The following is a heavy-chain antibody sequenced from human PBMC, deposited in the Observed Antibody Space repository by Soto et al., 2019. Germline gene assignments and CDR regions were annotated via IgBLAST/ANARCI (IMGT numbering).Heavy chain of an antibody. D-gene: IGHD2-15*01. V-gene: IGHV3-30*18. Sequence: QVQLVESGGGVVQPGRSLRLSCAASGFTFSSYGMHWVRQAPGKGLEWVAVISYDGSDKYYADSVKGRFTISRDNSNNTLYLQMDSLRAEDTAVYYCAKGVVVATTYSQHWGQGTLVTFSS. CDR1: GFTFSSYG. CDR3: AKGVVVATTYSQH. J-gene: IGHJ1*01. CDR2: ISYDGSDK.